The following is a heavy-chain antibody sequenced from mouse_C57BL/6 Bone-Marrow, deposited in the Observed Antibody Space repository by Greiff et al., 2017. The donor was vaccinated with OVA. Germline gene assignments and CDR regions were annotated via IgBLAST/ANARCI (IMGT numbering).Heavy chain of an antibody. CDR3: ATYGSRPAWFAY. J-gene: IGHJ3*01. CDR1: GYTFTDYY. CDR2: INPYNGGT. V-gene: IGHV1-19*01. Sequence: EVKLMESGPVLVKPGASVKMSCKASGYTFTDYYMNWVKQSHGKSLEWIGVINPYNGGTSYNQKFKGKATLTVDKSSSTAYMELNSLTSEDSAVYYCATYGSRPAWFAYWGQGTLVTVSA. D-gene: IGHD1-1*01.